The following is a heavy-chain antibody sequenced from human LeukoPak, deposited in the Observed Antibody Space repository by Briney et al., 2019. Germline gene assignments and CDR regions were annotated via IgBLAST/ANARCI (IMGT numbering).Heavy chain of an antibody. J-gene: IGHJ5*02. CDR3: ARVRYSSSWYGENWFDP. Sequence: PGGSLRLSCAASGFTVSSNYMSWVRQAPGKGLEWVSVIYSGGSTYYADSVKGRFTISRDNSKNTLYLQMNSLRAEDTAVYYCARVRYSSSWYGENWFDPWGQGTLVTVSS. D-gene: IGHD6-13*01. CDR1: GFTVSSNY. CDR2: IYSGGST. V-gene: IGHV3-53*01.